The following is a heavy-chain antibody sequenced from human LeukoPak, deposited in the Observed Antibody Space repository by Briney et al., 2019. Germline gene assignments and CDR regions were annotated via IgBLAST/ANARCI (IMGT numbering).Heavy chain of an antibody. Sequence: PGGSLRLSCAASGFTFDDYAMHWVRQAPGKGLEWVSLISWGGGSTYYADSVKGRFTISRDNSKNTLYLQMNSLRAEDTALYYCAKDGVGATRGYYFDYWGQGTLVTVSS. J-gene: IGHJ4*02. CDR2: ISWGGGST. CDR3: AKDGVGATRGYYFDY. CDR1: GFTFDDYA. V-gene: IGHV3-43D*03. D-gene: IGHD1-26*01.